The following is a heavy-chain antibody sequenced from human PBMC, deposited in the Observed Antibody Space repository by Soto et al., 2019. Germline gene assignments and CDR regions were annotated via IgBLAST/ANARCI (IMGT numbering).Heavy chain of an antibody. CDR1: GFTFSDYG. CDR3: ARDDNRDDNALDI. J-gene: IGHJ3*02. V-gene: IGHV3-33*01. Sequence: QVQLVESGGGVAQPGRSLRLSCVASGFTFSDYGMHWVRQAPGKGLEWVAIIWSHGKKQYCADSVKGRFTISRDNSNKILYLQMDDLRAEDTAFYYCARDDNRDDNALDIWGRGTLVTVSS. D-gene: IGHD4-17*01. CDR2: IWSHGKKQ.